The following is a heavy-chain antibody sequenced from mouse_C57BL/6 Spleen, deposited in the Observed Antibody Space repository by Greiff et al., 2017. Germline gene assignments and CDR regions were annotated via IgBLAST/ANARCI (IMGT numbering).Heavy chain of an antibody. D-gene: IGHD1-1*01. Sequence: VQLQQPGAELVMPGASVKLSCKASGYTFTSYWMHWVKQRPGQGLEWIGEIDPSDSYTNFNQKFKGKSTLTVDKSSSTAYMQLSSLTSEDSAVYYWATTVVAGYYAMDYWGQGTSVTVSS. CDR3: ATTVVAGYYAMDY. J-gene: IGHJ4*01. V-gene: IGHV1-69*01. CDR1: GYTFTSYW. CDR2: IDPSDSYT.